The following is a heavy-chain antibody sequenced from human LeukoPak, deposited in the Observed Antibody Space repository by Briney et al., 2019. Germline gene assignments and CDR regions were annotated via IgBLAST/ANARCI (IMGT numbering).Heavy chain of an antibody. V-gene: IGHV1-3*01. J-gene: IGHJ4*02. CDR2: INAGNGNT. CDR1: GYSFTSYA. D-gene: IGHD2-2*01. CDR3: ARSNICSSTSCSPHFDY. Sequence: ASVKVSCKASGYSFTSYAMHWVRQTPGQRLEWMGWINAGNGNTKYSQKLQGRVTITRDTSASTAYMELSSLRSEDTAVYYCARSNICSSTSCSPHFDYWGQGTLVTVSS.